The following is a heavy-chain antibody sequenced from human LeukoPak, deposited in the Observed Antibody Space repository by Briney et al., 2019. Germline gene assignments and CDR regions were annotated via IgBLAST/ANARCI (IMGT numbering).Heavy chain of an antibody. V-gene: IGHV3-30*02. D-gene: IGHD6-13*01. J-gene: IGHJ4*02. CDR1: GFTFSSYG. CDR2: IRYDGSNK. CDR3: ARLSIAAAGSDF. Sequence: GGSLRLSCAASGFTFSSYGMHWVRQAPGKGLEWVAFIRYDGSNKYYADSVKGRFTISRDNSKNTLYLQMNSLRAEDTAVYYCARLSIAAAGSDFWGQGTLVTVSS.